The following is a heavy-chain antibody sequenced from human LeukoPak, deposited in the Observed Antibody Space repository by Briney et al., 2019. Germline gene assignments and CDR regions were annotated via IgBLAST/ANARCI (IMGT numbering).Heavy chain of an antibody. Sequence: ASVKVSCKASGYTFTSYGISWVRQAPGQGLEWMGRIKPNSGDTNYAQKFQGRVTMTRDTSINTAYMELSRLKSDDTAVYYCARRVQTTGVFDYWGQGTLVTVSS. J-gene: IGHJ4*02. CDR2: IKPNSGDT. CDR1: GYTFTSYG. V-gene: IGHV1-2*06. CDR3: ARRVQTTGVFDY. D-gene: IGHD2-8*01.